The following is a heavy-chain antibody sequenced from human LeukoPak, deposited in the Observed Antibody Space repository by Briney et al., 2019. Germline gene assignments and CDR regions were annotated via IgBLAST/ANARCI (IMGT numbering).Heavy chain of an antibody. J-gene: IGHJ4*02. Sequence: GGSLRLSCVASGFTFTSYYMHWVRQAPGQGLEWMGIINPSGGSTSYAQKFQGRVTMTRDTSTSTVYMELSSLRSEDTAVYYCARTDGDFYYFDYWGQGTLVTVSS. CDR2: INPSGGST. D-gene: IGHD4-17*01. CDR1: GFTFTSYY. V-gene: IGHV1-46*01. CDR3: ARTDGDFYYFDY.